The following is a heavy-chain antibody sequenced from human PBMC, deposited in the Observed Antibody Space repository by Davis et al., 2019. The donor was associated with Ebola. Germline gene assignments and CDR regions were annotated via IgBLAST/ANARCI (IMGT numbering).Heavy chain of an antibody. D-gene: IGHD3-22*01. CDR2: INTDGSST. Sequence: PGGSLRLSCAVSGLTFSSYWMHWVRHAPGKGLVWVSRINTDGSSTTYADSVKGRFTISRDNAKNTLYLQMNSLGVEDTAMYYCARGYYDTTGRTRFDYWGQGTLVAVSS. CDR1: GLTFSSYW. CDR3: ARGYYDTTGRTRFDY. J-gene: IGHJ4*02. V-gene: IGHV3-74*01.